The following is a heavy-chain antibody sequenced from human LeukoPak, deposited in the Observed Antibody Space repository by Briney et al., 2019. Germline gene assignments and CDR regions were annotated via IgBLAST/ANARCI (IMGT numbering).Heavy chain of an antibody. CDR1: GFTFTSSA. Sequence: GTSVKVSCKASGFTFTSSAVQWVRQARGQRLEWIGWIVVGSGNTNYAQKFQERVTITRDMSTSTAYMELNSLRSEDTAVYYCAAFRPDYSNYDDYWGQGTLVTVSS. CDR3: AAFRPDYSNYDDY. D-gene: IGHD4-11*01. J-gene: IGHJ4*02. CDR2: IVVGSGNT. V-gene: IGHV1-58*01.